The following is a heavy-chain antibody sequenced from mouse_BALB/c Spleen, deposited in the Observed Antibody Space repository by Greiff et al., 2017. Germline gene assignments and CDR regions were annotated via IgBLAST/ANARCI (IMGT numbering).Heavy chain of an antibody. CDR1: GYSFTGYY. D-gene: IGHD1-1*01. Sequence: LVKTGASVKISCKASGYSFTGYYMHWVKQSHGKSLEWIGYISCYNGATSYNQKLKGKATFTVDTSSSTAYMQVNSLSSEDSAVYYCARPITTVVPYAMDYWGQGTSVTVSS. V-gene: IGHV1S34*01. CDR3: ARPITTVVPYAMDY. CDR2: ISCYNGAT. J-gene: IGHJ4*01.